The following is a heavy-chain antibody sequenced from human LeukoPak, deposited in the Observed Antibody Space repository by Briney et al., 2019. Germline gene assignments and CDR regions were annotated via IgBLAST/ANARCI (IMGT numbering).Heavy chain of an antibody. J-gene: IGHJ5*02. CDR2: IIPILGIA. CDR1: GYTFTGYY. Sequence: SVKVSCKASGYTFTGYYMHWVRQAPGQGLEWMGRIIPILGIANYAQKFQGRVTITADKSTSTAYMELSSLRSEDTAVYYCAKSGALWFGELQDGWFDPWGQGTLVTVSS. D-gene: IGHD3-10*01. CDR3: AKSGALWFGELQDGWFDP. V-gene: IGHV1-69*02.